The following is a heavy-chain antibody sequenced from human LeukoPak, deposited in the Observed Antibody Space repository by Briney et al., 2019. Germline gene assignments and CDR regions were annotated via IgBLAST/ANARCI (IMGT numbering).Heavy chain of an antibody. V-gene: IGHV3-74*01. Sequence: PGGSLRLSCAASGFTFSNYWMHWVRQDPLKGLVWVSRINSDGGSTGYADSVKSRFTISRDNAKNTLYLQMNSLRAEDTALYYCARGGTSGSLIYWGQGTLVTVSS. CDR3: ARGGTSGSLIY. J-gene: IGHJ4*02. CDR1: GFTFSNYW. D-gene: IGHD1-26*01. CDR2: INSDGGST.